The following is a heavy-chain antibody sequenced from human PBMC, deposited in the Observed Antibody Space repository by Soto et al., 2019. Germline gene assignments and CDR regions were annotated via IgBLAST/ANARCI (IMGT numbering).Heavy chain of an antibody. J-gene: IGHJ6*02. Sequence: EVQLVESGGGLVQPGRSLRLSCGASGFTFDEYGMNWVRQAPGKGLEWVSGISWNSGTIGYADSVKGRFTISRDNAKNSLYLQMSSLRAEDTALYYCAKSTGGTANGMDVWGQGTTVTVSS. CDR1: GFTFDEYG. D-gene: IGHD2-8*02. V-gene: IGHV3-9*01. CDR2: ISWNSGTI. CDR3: AKSTGGTANGMDV.